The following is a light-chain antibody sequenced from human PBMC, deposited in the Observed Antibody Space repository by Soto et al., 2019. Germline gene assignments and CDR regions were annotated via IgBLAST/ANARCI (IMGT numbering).Light chain of an antibody. V-gene: IGLV2-14*01. J-gene: IGLJ1*01. Sequence: QSVLTQPASVSGSPGLSIAISCTGTSSDVGGYNSVSWYQQHPGNAPKLMIYDVSNRPSGVSNRFSGFNSGNTASLTISGLQAEDECDYYCSSYTTGGSYVFGTGTKLTVL. CDR2: DVS. CDR1: SSDVGGYNS. CDR3: SSYTTGGSYV.